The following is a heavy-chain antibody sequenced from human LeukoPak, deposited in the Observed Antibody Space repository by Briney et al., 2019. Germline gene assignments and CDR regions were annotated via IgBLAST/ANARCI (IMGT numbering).Heavy chain of an antibody. V-gene: IGHV3-30*02. J-gene: IGHJ4*02. CDR2: IRLDGSGK. D-gene: IGHD2-8*02. Sequence: GGSLSLSCAAPGFTFGSFGMHWVRQAPGKGLEWITYIRLDGSGKYYADSVKGRFTISRDNSRNTLYMQMNSLRVEDTAVYYCAKDYRWAYDYWGQGTLVTVSS. CDR1: GFTFGSFG. CDR3: AKDYRWAYDY.